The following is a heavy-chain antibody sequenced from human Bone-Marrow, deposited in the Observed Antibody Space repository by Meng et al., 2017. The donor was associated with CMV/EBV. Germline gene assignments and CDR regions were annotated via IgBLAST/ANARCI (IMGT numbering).Heavy chain of an antibody. CDR1: GFTFSSYW. V-gene: IGHV3-74*01. CDR2: INSDGSST. D-gene: IGHD2-2*01. J-gene: IGHJ3*02. CDR3: ARGKNGVGYCSSTSCYADAFDI. Sequence: GESLKISCAASGFTFSSYWMHWVRQAPGKGLVWVSRINSDGSSTSYADSVKGRFTVSRDNAKNTLFLQMNSLRAEDTAVYYCARGKNGVGYCSSTSCYADAFDIWGQGKMVTFAS.